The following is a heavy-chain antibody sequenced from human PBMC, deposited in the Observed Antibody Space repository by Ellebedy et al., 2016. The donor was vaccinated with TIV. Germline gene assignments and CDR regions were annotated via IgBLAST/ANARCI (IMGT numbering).Heavy chain of an antibody. D-gene: IGHD1-1*01. V-gene: IGHV3-23*01. CDR1: GFPFDSYV. Sequence: GESLKISCAASGFPFDSYVMNWVRQAPGKGLEWVSGTSGGGATTYYADSVKGRFTISRDNSKNTLYLQMNSLRAEDTAVYYCAKDLAAGTTLRLDYWGQGTLVTVSS. J-gene: IGHJ4*02. CDR2: TSGGGATT. CDR3: AKDLAAGTTLRLDY.